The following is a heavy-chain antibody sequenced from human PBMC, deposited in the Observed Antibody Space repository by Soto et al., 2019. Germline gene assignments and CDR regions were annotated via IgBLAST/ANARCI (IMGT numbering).Heavy chain of an antibody. CDR3: ARARSRRSWNKFGDAFDI. CDR1: GGSFSGYY. CDR2: INHSGST. Sequence: QVQLQQWGAGLLKPSETLSLTCAVYGGSFSGYYWSWIRQPPGKGLEWIGEINHSGSTNYNPSLKSRVTISVDTSKNQFSLKLSSVTAADTAVYYCARARSRRSWNKFGDAFDIWGQGTMVTVSS. V-gene: IGHV4-34*01. J-gene: IGHJ3*02. D-gene: IGHD6-13*01.